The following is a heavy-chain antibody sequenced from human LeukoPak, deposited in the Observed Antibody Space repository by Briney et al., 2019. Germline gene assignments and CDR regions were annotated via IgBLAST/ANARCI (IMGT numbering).Heavy chain of an antibody. D-gene: IGHD3-9*01. CDR3: ARRVLRYFDWLLSPVGYFDY. CDR2: ITYSGST. Sequence: SETLSLTCTVSGGSISSSTYYWGWIRQPPGKGLEWNGSITYSGSTYYNPSLKSRVTISVDTSKNQSSLKLISVTAADTAVYYCARRVLRYFDWLLSPVGYFDYWGQGTLVTVSS. CDR1: GGSISSSTYY. V-gene: IGHV4-39*07. J-gene: IGHJ4*02.